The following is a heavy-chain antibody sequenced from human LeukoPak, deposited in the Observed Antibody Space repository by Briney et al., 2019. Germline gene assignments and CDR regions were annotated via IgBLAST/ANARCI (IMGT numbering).Heavy chain of an antibody. Sequence: GGSLRLSCSVSGFTFSNAWMGWVRQAPGKGLEWVGRIKKKTDGGTTDYAAPVKGRFTISRDDSKNTLYLQMNGLKTEDTAVYYCTTEYYYDSSGLFDYWGQGTLVTVSS. D-gene: IGHD3-22*01. CDR3: TTEYYYDSSGLFDY. CDR1: GFTFSNAW. V-gene: IGHV3-15*01. J-gene: IGHJ4*02. CDR2: IKKKTDGGTT.